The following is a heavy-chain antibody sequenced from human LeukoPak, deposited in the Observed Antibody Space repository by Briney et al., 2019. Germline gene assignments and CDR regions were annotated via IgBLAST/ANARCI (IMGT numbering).Heavy chain of an antibody. J-gene: IGHJ6*03. CDR3: ARDGGYSRGFTYYSMNV. CDR2: IYYTGTT. Sequence: SETLSLTCTVSGGSISSTGYHWSWVRQHPVKGLEWIGYIYYTGTTDYNPSLGSRVTISLDTSKNQFSLNLRSVTAADTAVYYCARDGGYSRGFTYYSMNVWGKGTTVTVSS. D-gene: IGHD5-12*01. CDR1: GGSISSTGYH. V-gene: IGHV4-31*03.